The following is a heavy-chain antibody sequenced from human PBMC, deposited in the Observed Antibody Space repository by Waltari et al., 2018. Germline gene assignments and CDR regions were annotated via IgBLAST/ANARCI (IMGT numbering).Heavy chain of an antibody. D-gene: IGHD3-16*01. CDR3: AATADDAYGLDP. Sequence: QVQLVESGGGVVQPGRSLRLSCAASGFSVSDYGMHWVRQAPGKGLEWVAVISFDGNKEQDEDSVKGRFSISRDNSKNMLYLQMNSLRVEDTAMYFWAATADDAYGLDPWGQGTLVVVSS. V-gene: IGHV3-33*01. CDR1: GFSVSDYG. CDR2: ISFDGNKE. J-gene: IGHJ5*02.